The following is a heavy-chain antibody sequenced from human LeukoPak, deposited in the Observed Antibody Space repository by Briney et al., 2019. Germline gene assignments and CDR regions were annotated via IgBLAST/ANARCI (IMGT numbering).Heavy chain of an antibody. CDR1: GYTLTELS. D-gene: IGHD6-13*01. V-gene: IGHV1-24*01. J-gene: IGHJ4*02. CDR2: FDPEDGET. CDR3: ATDRRRYSSSWYTPLIPHY. Sequence: AASVKASCKVSGYTLTELSMHWVRQAPGKGLEWMGGFDPEDGETIYAQKFQGRVTMTEDTSTDTAYMELSSLRSEDTAVYYCATDRRRYSSSWYTPLIPHYWGQGTLVTVSS.